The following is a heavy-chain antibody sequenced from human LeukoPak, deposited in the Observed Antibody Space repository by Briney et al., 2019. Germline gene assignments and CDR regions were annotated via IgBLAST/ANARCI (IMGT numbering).Heavy chain of an antibody. Sequence: SETLSLTCTVSGGSIISYYWSWIRQPPGKGLEWIGYIYYSGSTNYNPSLKSRVTISVDTSKNQFSLKLSSVTAADTAVYYCARGVVIAPQTFDYWGQGTLVTVSS. V-gene: IGHV4-59*01. CDR2: IYYSGST. D-gene: IGHD2-21*01. CDR1: GGSIISYY. CDR3: ARGVVIAPQTFDY. J-gene: IGHJ4*02.